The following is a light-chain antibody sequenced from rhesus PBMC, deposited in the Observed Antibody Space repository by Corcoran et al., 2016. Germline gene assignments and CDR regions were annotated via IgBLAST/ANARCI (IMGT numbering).Light chain of an antibody. Sequence: DIQMTQSPSSLSASVGDTVTITCRSSQSISRWLAWYPQKPGKAPKLLIYKASSLQSGGPSRFSGSGDGTYFTLTISSLQSEYFATYYCQNYSNTPLTFGGGTKVELK. J-gene: IGKJ4*01. CDR2: KAS. CDR1: QSISRW. V-gene: IGKV1-22*01. CDR3: QNYSNTPLT.